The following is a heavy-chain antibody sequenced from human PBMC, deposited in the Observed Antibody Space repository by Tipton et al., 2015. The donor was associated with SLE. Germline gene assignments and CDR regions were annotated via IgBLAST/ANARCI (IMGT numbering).Heavy chain of an antibody. V-gene: IGHV4-59*11. CDR2: IYYSGST. CDR3: ARDLRSMTTVTRGFDL. D-gene: IGHD4-17*01. CDR1: GGSIRSHY. Sequence: TLSLTCTVSGGSIRSHYWSWIRQPPGKGLEWIWYIYYSGSTNYNPSLQSRVTISVDTSKKQFSLKLSSVTAADTAVYYCARDLRSMTTVTRGFDLWGRGTLVTVSS. J-gene: IGHJ2*01.